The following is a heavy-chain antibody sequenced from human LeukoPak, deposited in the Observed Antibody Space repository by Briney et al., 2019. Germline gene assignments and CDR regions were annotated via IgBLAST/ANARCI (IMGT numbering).Heavy chain of an antibody. V-gene: IGHV1-2*02. CDR1: GYTFTGYY. Sequence: ASVKVSCKASGYTFTGYYMHWVRQAPGQGLEWMGWINPNSGGTNYAQKFQGRVTMTRDASISTAYMELSRLRSDDTAVYYCARDLSYCSSTSCSGNAFDIWGQGTMVTVCS. D-gene: IGHD2-2*01. J-gene: IGHJ3*02. CDR3: ARDLSYCSSTSCSGNAFDI. CDR2: INPNSGGT.